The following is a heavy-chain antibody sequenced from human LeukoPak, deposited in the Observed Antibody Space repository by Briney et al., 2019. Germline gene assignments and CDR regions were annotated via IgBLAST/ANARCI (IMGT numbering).Heavy chain of an antibody. CDR2: ILQSGST. CDR1: GASIRSSTNW. V-gene: IGHV4-4*02. Sequence: NPSETLSLTCGVSGASIRSSTNWWSWVRQPPGKGLEWIGEILQSGSTNYNPSLKSRVTMSVDNSDNQFSLNLKSVTAADTAVYYCVKYSGSYGSDYFDYWGQGTLVTVSS. J-gene: IGHJ4*02. CDR3: VKYSGSYGSDYFDY. D-gene: IGHD1-26*01.